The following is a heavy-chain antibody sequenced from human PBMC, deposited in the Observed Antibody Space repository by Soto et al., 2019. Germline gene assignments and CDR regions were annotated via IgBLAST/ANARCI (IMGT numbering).Heavy chain of an antibody. CDR3: ARARFSQWSQDYYGLDV. Sequence: SETLSLTCGLSGSLPVGSLSTYFWPWIRQPPGKGLEWIGEINHSGSPNYSPSLRGRVTISLDTSKKQFSLNLSSVTAADTAVYFCARARFSQWSQDYYGLDVWGQRTTVTGSS. D-gene: IGHD3-3*01. J-gene: IGHJ6*02. CDR1: GSLPVGSLSTYF. CDR2: INHSGSP. V-gene: IGHV4-34*01.